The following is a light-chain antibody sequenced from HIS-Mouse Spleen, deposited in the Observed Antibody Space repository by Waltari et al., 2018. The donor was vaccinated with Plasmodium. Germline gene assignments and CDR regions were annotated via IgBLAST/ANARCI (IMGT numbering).Light chain of an antibody. V-gene: IGLV3-27*01. CDR2: KDS. CDR1: VLAKKY. J-gene: IGLJ3*02. CDR3: YSAADNNLV. Sequence: SYELTQPPSVSVSPGQTARITCSGDVLAKKYARWFQQKPGQAPVLVIYKDSDRPSGIPERFSGSSSGTTVTLTISGAQVEDEADYYCYSAADNNLVFGGGTKLTVL.